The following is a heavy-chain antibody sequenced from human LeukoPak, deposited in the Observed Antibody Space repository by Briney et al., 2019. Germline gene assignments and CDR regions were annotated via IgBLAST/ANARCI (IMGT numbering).Heavy chain of an antibody. D-gene: IGHD3-10*01. J-gene: IGHJ6*02. CDR3: ARDGTMVRGGDV. CDR1: GGSISSGGYY. Sequence: SETLSLTCTVSGGSISSGGYYWSWIRQHPGKGLEWIGYIYYSGSTYYNPSLKSRVTISVDKSKNQFSLKLSSVTAADTAVYYCARDGTMVRGGDVWGQGTTVTVSS. V-gene: IGHV4-31*03. CDR2: IYYSGST.